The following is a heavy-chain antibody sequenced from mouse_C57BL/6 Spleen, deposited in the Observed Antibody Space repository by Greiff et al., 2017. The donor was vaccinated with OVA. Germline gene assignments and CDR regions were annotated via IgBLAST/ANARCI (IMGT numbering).Heavy chain of an antibody. D-gene: IGHD1-1*01. Sequence: QVQLQQPGAELVKPGASVKLSCKASGYTFTSYWMQWVKQRPGQGLEWFGEIDPSDSYTNYNQKFKGKATLTVDTSSSTAYMQLSSLTSEDSAVYYCARGGSSSPYYFDDWGQGTTLTVSS. CDR2: IDPSDSYT. V-gene: IGHV1-50*01. J-gene: IGHJ2*01. CDR3: ARGGSSSPYYFDD. CDR1: GYTFTSYW.